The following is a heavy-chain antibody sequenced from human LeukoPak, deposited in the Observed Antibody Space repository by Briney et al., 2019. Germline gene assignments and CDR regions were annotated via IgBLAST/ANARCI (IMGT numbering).Heavy chain of an antibody. V-gene: IGHV3-74*01. D-gene: IGHD2-2*01. CDR1: GFTFSTYW. CDR3: ARERRLYCSSTSCYEDFDY. CDR2: INSDGSNT. J-gene: IGHJ4*02. Sequence: GGSLRLSCAASGFTFSTYWMHWVRQAPGKGLVWVSRINSDGSNTRNADSVKGRFTISRDNAKNTLYLRMNSLRAEDTAVYYCARERRLYCSSTSCYEDFDYWGQGTLVTVSS.